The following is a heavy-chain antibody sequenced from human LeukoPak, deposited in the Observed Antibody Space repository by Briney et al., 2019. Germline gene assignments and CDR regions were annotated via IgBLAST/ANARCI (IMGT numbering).Heavy chain of an antibody. CDR1: GFTFSSYS. CDR3: ARSSSPPEYFQH. J-gene: IGHJ1*01. Sequence: GSLRLSCAASGFTFSSYSMNWVRQAPGKGLEWVSYISSSSSTIYYADSVKGRFTISRDNAKNSLYLQMNSLRAEDTAVYYCARSSSPPEYFQHWGQGTLVTVSS. D-gene: IGHD6-13*01. CDR2: ISSSSSTI. V-gene: IGHV3-48*04.